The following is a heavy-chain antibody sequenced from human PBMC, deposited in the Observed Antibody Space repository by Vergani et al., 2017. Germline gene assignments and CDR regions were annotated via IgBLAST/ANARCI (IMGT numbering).Heavy chain of an antibody. Sequence: QVQLQESGPGLVKPSETLSLTCPVSGGSISSYYWSWIRQPPGKGLEWIGYIYYSGSTNYNPSLKSRVTISVDTSKNQFSLKLSSVTAADTAVYYCARVIHYGSWIDYWGQGTLVTVSS. CDR1: GGSISSYY. CDR2: IYYSGST. V-gene: IGHV4-59*01. CDR3: ARVIHYGSWIDY. J-gene: IGHJ4*02. D-gene: IGHD3-10*01.